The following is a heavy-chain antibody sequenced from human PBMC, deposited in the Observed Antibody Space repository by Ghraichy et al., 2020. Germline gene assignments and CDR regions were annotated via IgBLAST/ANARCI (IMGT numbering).Heavy chain of an antibody. V-gene: IGHV6-1*01. CDR2: TYYRSKWYS. CDR1: GDSVSSNNAA. CDR3: ARGPGPLL. Sequence: SQTLSLTCAISGDSVSSNNAAWNWIRQSPSRGLEWLGRTYYRSKWYSDYAIYVKGRITINPGTSKNQFSLHLKSVTPDDTAVYYCARGPGPLLWGQGTLVTVSS. J-gene: IGHJ4*02. D-gene: IGHD3-10*01.